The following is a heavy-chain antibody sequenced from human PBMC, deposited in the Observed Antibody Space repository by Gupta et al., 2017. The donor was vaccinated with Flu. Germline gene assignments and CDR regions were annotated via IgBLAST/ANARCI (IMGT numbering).Heavy chain of an antibody. Sequence: FIFSTYDRHGVRQVTGKGLEWVSAIGTGGDTDYAGAVKGRFTISRENAKSSLFLQLNSLEAGDTAVYYGARGKALWVLPNYYGLDVWGQGTTVAVSS. CDR1: FIFSTYD. D-gene: IGHD2-21*01. CDR2: IGTGGDT. J-gene: IGHJ6*02. V-gene: IGHV3-13*01. CDR3: ARGKALWVLPNYYGLDV.